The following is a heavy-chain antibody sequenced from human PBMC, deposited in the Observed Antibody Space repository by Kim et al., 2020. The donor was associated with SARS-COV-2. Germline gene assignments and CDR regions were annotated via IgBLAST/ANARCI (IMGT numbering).Heavy chain of an antibody. CDR3: AKPAEQWLASPIDY. D-gene: IGHD6-19*01. J-gene: IGHJ4*02. CDR1: GFTFSSYA. CDR2: IYSGGSST. Sequence: GGSLRLSCAASGFTFSSYAMSWVRQAPGKGLEWVSVIYSGGSSTYYADSVKGRFTISRDNSKNTLYLQMNSLRAEDTAVYYCAKPAEQWLASPIDYWGQGTLVTVSS. V-gene: IGHV3-23*03.